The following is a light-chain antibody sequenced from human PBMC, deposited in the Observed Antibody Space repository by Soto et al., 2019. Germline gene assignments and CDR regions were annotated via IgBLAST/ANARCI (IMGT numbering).Light chain of an antibody. CDR3: QQRSNI. Sequence: TQSPSTLSASVGDRVTITCRASQSTSGYLAWYQQKPGQAPRLLIYDASNRATGIPARFSGSGSGTDFTLTISSLEPEDFAVYYCQQRSNIFGPGTKVDIK. V-gene: IGKV3-11*01. CDR1: QSTSGY. J-gene: IGKJ3*01. CDR2: DAS.